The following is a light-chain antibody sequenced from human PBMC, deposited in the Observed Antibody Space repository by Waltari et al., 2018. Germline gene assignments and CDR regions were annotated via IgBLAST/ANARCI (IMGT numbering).Light chain of an antibody. Sequence: EIVMTQSPATLSVSPGERVSLSCRASQTVRTNLAWYQQKPGQSPRLLIYGASTRAPGVPAKFSGSGSGTEFTLVMSSLQSEDLAVYYCQQYNIWPPLTFGGGTKLEIK. CDR3: QQYNIWPPLT. J-gene: IGKJ4*01. V-gene: IGKV3-15*01. CDR2: GAS. CDR1: QTVRTN.